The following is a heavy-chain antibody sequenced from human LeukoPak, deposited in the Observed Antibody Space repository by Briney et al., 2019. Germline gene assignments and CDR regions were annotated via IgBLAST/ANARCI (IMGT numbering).Heavy chain of an antibody. D-gene: IGHD6-19*01. CDR1: GGSFSSHY. CDR3: ARGLRQGSAWSWGPKEKSYQYMDV. CDR2: INPRGST. V-gene: IGHV4-34*01. J-gene: IGHJ6*04. Sequence: ASETLSLTCGVSGGSFSSHYWTWIRQPPGKGLEWIGEINPRGSTNYNPSLESRVTVSADTSRNHLSLRLTSVTAADSAVYFCARGLRQGSAWSWGPKEKSYQYMDVWGTGTTVIVSS.